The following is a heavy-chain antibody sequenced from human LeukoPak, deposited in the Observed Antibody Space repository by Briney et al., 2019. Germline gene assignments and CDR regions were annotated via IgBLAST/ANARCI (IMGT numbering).Heavy chain of an antibody. CDR3: ARGGYCTNVVCYRPQYFYYYMDV. CDR2: VNQSGSP. D-gene: IGHD2-8*01. CDR1: GGSFSGSY. J-gene: IGHJ6*03. Sequence: PSETLSLTCAVYGGSFSGSYWSWIRQPPGKGLEWIGEVNQSGSPNYNPSLKSRVTISVDTSKNQFSLRLSSVTAADTAVYYCARGGYCTNVVCYRPQYFYYYMDVWGKGTTVTVSS. V-gene: IGHV4-34*01.